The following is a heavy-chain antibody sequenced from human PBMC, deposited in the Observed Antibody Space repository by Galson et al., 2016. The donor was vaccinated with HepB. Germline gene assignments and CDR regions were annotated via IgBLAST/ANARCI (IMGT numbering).Heavy chain of an antibody. Sequence: SVKVSCKAAGYTFTGHYLHWVRQAPGQGLEWMGWINPHNGDTDYAQRFEGRVSMTRDTSISTAYMELSRLSSDDTAVYFCVREIWFRELLENFGMDVWGKGTTVIVSS. CDR2: INPHNGDT. CDR3: VREIWFRELLENFGMDV. V-gene: IGHV1-2*02. CDR1: GYTFTGHY. J-gene: IGHJ6*04. D-gene: IGHD3-10*01.